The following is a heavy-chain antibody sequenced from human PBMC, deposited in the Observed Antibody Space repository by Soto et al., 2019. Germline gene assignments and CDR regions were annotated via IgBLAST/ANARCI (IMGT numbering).Heavy chain of an antibody. V-gene: IGHV1-18*01. J-gene: IGHJ6*02. Sequence: ASVKVSCKASGYTFTSYGISWVRQAPGQGLEWMGWISAYNGNTNYAQKLQGRVTMTTDTSTSTAYMELRSLRSDDTAVYYCARRETGDYYYYGMDVWGQGTTVTVS. CDR3: ARRETGDYYYYGMDV. D-gene: IGHD3-10*01. CDR2: ISAYNGNT. CDR1: GYTFTSYG.